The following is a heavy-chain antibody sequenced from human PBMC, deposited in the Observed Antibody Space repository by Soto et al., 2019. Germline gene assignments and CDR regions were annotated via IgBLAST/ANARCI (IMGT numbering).Heavy chain of an antibody. J-gene: IGHJ5*02. V-gene: IGHV4-31*02. CDR2: ISNTGRT. D-gene: IGHD3-16*01. CDR3: ARARQYYDCELDP. Sequence: WIWIRQHPGKGLEWIGHISNTGRTYYNPSLKSRLSISLDTSENQFSLKLTSVTAADTAIYYCARARQYYDCELDPWGQGTLVTVSS.